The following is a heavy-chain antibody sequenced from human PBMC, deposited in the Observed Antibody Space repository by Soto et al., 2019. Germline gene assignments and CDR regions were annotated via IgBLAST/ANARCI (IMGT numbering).Heavy chain of an antibody. CDR3: ARGPYSSSWYGSYYYYYGMDV. V-gene: IGHV1-18*01. CDR1: GYTFTSYG. J-gene: IGHJ6*02. D-gene: IGHD6-13*01. CDR2: ISAYNGNT. Sequence: ASVKVSCKASGYTFTSYGISWVRQAPGQGLEWMGWISAYNGNTNYAQKLQGRVTMTTDTSTSTAYMELRSLRSDDTAVYYCARGPYSSSWYGSYYYYYGMDVWGQGTTVTVSS.